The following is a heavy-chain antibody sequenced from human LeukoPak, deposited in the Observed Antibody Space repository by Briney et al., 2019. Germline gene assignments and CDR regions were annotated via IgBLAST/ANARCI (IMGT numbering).Heavy chain of an antibody. D-gene: IGHD6-13*01. J-gene: IGHJ3*02. Sequence: ASVMVSCKASGYTFTGYYMHWVRQAPGQGLEWMGWMNPNSGNTGYAQKFQGRVTMTEDTSTDTAYMELSSLRSEDTAVYYRATPAAVLDAFDIWGQGTMVTVSS. CDR1: GYTFTGYY. CDR3: ATPAAVLDAFDI. CDR2: MNPNSGNT. V-gene: IGHV1-8*02.